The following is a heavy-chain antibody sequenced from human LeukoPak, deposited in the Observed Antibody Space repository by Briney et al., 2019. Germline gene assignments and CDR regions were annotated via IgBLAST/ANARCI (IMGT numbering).Heavy chain of an antibody. CDR2: ISSDANIT. V-gene: IGHV3-74*01. Sequence: GGSLRLSCAASGFAFSSYWMHWVRQVPGKGLVWVSRISSDANITTYADSVKGRFTIYRDNTKNTLYLQMNSLRAEDTAVYYCGREQKTADSRYFDYWGQGTLVTASS. J-gene: IGHJ4*02. D-gene: IGHD7-27*01. CDR1: GFAFSSYW. CDR3: GREQKTADSRYFDY.